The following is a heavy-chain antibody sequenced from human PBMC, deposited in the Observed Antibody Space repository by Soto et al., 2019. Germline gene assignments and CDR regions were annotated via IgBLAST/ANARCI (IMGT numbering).Heavy chain of an antibody. CDR2: VSWDSSDR. D-gene: IGHD6-6*01. Sequence: GGSLILSWAASGCTFDYYTVRWVRQVPGKGLEWVSLVSWDSSDRNYADSVKGRFTISRDNSKNSLYLQMNGLRIEDTALYYCAKALFSSPGYAEYFHHWGQGTLVTLSS. V-gene: IGHV3-43*01. J-gene: IGHJ1*01. CDR3: AKALFSSPGYAEYFHH. CDR1: GCTFDYYT.